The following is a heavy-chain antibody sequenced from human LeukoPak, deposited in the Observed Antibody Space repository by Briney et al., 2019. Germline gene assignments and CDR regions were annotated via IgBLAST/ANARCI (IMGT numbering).Heavy chain of an antibody. Sequence: GGSLRLSCEASGFPFSSYAMTWVRQAPGKGLEWVSYISSSSSTIYYADSVKGRFTISRDNAKNSLYLQMNSLRDEDTAVYYCARDRWNVLLWFGENVFDYWGQGTLVTVSS. CDR3: ARDRWNVLLWFGENVFDY. J-gene: IGHJ4*02. D-gene: IGHD3-10*01. CDR1: GFPFSSYA. V-gene: IGHV3-48*02. CDR2: ISSSSSTI.